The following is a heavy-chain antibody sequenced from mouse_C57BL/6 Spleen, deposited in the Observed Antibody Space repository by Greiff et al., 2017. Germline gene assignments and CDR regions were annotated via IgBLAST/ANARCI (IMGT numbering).Heavy chain of an antibody. CDR1: GYTFTSYW. CDR2: IYPGNSDT. CDR3: TGLFGVYAMDY. J-gene: IGHJ4*01. V-gene: IGHV1-5*01. Sequence: EVQLQQSGTVLARPGASVKMSCKTSGYTFTSYWMHWVKQRPGQGLEWIGAIYPGNSDTSYNQKFKGKAKLTAVTTASTAYMELSSLTNEDSAVYYCTGLFGVYAMDYWGQGTSLTVSS. D-gene: IGHD1-1*01.